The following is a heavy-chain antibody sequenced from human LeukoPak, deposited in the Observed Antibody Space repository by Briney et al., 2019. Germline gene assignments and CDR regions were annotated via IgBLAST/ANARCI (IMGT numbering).Heavy chain of an antibody. CDR1: GYTFTDHY. V-gene: IGHV1-2*06. CDR3: ASVLDYYDSSGPYFDY. D-gene: IGHD3-22*01. J-gene: IGHJ4*02. CDR2: INPNSGGT. Sequence: ASVKVSCKTSGYTFTDHYMHWVRQAPGQGLEWMGRINPNSGGTNYAQKFQGRVTMTRDTSTSTVYMELSSLRSEDTAVYYCASVLDYYDSSGPYFDYWGRGTLVTVSS.